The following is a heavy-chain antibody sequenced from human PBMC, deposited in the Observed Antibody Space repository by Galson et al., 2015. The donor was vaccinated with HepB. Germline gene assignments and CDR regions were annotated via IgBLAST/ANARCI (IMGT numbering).Heavy chain of an antibody. CDR1: GFTFITYT. CDR3: VKDWRGNTCDATCMGN. V-gene: IGHV3-23*01. J-gene: IGHJ4*02. D-gene: IGHD4-23*01. Sequence: SLRLSCAASGFTFITYTMTWVSQAPGKGLEWVSSISDGGDTTYYADSVEGRFTISRDNSKNMVYLQLNSLRVEDTAIYYCVKDWRGNTCDATCMGNWGQGTLVTVSS. CDR2: ISDGGDTT.